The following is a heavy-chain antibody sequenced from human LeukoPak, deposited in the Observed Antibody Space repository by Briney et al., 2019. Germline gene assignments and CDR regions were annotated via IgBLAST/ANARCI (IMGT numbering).Heavy chain of an antibody. V-gene: IGHV4-59*01. CDR3: ARGYCSGGSCYDDYFDY. Sequence: SETLSLTHTVSGGSISSYYWSWIRQPPGKGLEWIGYIYYSGSTNYNPSLKSRVTISVDTSKNQFSLELSSVTAADTAVYYCARGYCSGGSCYDDYFDYWGQGTLVTVSS. D-gene: IGHD2-15*01. CDR1: GGSISSYY. CDR2: IYYSGST. J-gene: IGHJ4*02.